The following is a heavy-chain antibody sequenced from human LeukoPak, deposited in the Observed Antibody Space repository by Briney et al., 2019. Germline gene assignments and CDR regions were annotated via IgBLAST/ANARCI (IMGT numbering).Heavy chain of an antibody. Sequence: GGSLRLSCTASGFTFGDYAMSWFRQAPGKGLEWVGFIRSKAYGGTTQYAASVKGRFTISRDDSKSIAYLHMNSLETEDTAVYYCTRDRATLDYWGQGTLVTVSS. J-gene: IGHJ4*02. V-gene: IGHV3-49*03. CDR1: GFTFGDYA. CDR2: IRSKAYGGTT. CDR3: TRDRATLDY. D-gene: IGHD1-26*01.